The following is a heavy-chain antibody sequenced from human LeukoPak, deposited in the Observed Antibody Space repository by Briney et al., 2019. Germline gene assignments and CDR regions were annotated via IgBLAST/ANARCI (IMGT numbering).Heavy chain of an antibody. CDR3: ARASSYYYYGMDV. CDR2: IYYSGST. J-gene: IGHJ6*02. V-gene: IGHV4-31*03. CDR1: GGSISSGGYY. Sequence: KPSETLSLTCTVSGGSISSGGYYWSWIRQHPGKGLEWIGYIYYSGSTYYNPSLKSRVTISVDASKNQFSLKLSSVTAADTAVYYCARASSYYYYGMDVWGQGTTVTVSS.